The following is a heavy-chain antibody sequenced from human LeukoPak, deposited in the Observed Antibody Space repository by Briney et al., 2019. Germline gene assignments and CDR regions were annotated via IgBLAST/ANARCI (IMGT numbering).Heavy chain of an antibody. V-gene: IGHV1-69*05. CDR2: IIPIFGTA. CDR1: GGTFSSYA. J-gene: IGHJ4*02. D-gene: IGHD1-26*01. Sequence: SVKVSCKASGGTFSSYAISWVRQAPGQGLEWMGRIIPIFGTANYAQKFQGRVTITTDESTSTAYMELSSLRSEDTAVYYCARATLEWELRSDYFDYWGQGTLVTVSS. CDR3: ARATLEWELRSDYFDY.